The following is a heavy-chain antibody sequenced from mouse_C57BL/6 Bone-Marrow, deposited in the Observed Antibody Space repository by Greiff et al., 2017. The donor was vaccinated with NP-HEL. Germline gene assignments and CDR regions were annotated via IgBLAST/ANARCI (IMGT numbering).Heavy chain of an antibody. CDR3: ARWGLRTTVG. D-gene: IGHD1-1*01. CDR2: IYPRSGNT. V-gene: IGHV1-81*01. CDR1: GYTFTSYG. Sequence: VRLQQSGAELARPGASVKLSCKASGYTFTSYGISWVKQRTGQGLEWIGEIYPRSGNTYYNEKFKGKATLTADKSSSTAYMELRSLTSEDSAVYFCARWGLRTTVGWGQGTLVTVSA. J-gene: IGHJ3*01.